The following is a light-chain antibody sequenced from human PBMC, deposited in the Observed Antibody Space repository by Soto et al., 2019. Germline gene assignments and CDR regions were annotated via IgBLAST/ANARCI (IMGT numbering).Light chain of an antibody. J-gene: IGKJ5*01. CDR2: GAS. CDR3: QQYGSSPLIT. Sequence: EIVLTQSPGTLSLSPGERATLSCRASQSVSSSYLAWYQQKPGQAPRLLISGASSRSTGFTERFSGSGCGTHFSHTISRLEPEDFAVYYCQQYGSSPLITLGQGTRPQMK. V-gene: IGKV3-20*01. CDR1: QSVSSSY.